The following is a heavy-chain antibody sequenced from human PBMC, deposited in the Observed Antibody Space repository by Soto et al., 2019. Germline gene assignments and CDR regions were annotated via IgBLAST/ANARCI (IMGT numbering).Heavy chain of an antibody. CDR1: GGSISSSNW. V-gene: IGHV4-4*02. J-gene: IGHJ4*02. CDR3: ARYYYDSSGYYYRGAYYFDY. D-gene: IGHD3-22*01. CDR2: IYHSGST. Sequence: SETLSLTCAVSGGSISSSNWWSWVRQPPGKGLEWIGEIYHSGSTNYNPSLKSRVTISVDKSKNQFSLKLSSVTAADTAVYYCARYYYDSSGYYYRGAYYFDYWGQGTLVTVSS.